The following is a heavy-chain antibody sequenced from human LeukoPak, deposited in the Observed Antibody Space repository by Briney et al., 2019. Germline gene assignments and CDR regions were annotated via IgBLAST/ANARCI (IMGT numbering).Heavy chain of an antibody. CDR3: ARDPFMTTGWGIDY. CDR2: INPDGSEK. V-gene: IGHV3-7*03. D-gene: IGHD4-17*01. CDR1: GFSFSIHW. J-gene: IGHJ4*02. Sequence: GGSLRLSCAASGFSFSIHWMSWVRQAPGKGLERVAKINPDGSEKYYVDSVKGRFTISRDNAKNSVYVQMNSLRADDTAVYYCARDPFMTTGWGIDYWGQGTLVTVSS.